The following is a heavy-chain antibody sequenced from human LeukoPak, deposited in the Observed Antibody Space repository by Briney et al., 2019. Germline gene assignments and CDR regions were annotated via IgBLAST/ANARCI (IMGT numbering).Heavy chain of an antibody. Sequence: GRSLRLSCAASGFTFSSYGMHWVRQAPGKGLEWVAVISYDGSNKYYADSVKGRFTISRDNSKNTLYLQTNSLRAEDTAVYYCASSPTSGYYYSVGLYWGQGTLVTVSS. CDR1: GFTFSSYG. V-gene: IGHV3-30*03. CDR3: ASSPTSGYYYSVGLY. J-gene: IGHJ4*02. CDR2: ISYDGSNK. D-gene: IGHD3-22*01.